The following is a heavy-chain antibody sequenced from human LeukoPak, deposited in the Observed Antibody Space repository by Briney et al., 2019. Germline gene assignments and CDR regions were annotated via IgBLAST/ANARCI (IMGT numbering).Heavy chain of an antibody. CDR2: ISSSSSTI. CDR1: GFTFSSYS. Sequence: GGSLRLSRAASGFTFSSYSMNWVRQAPGKGLEWVSYISSSSSTIYYADSVKGRFTISRDNAKNSLYLQMNSLRAEDTAVYYCARSHEGDDYGDPYYYYYYGMDVWGQGTTVTVSS. V-gene: IGHV3-48*04. CDR3: ARSHEGDDYGDPYYYYYYGMDV. J-gene: IGHJ6*02. D-gene: IGHD4-17*01.